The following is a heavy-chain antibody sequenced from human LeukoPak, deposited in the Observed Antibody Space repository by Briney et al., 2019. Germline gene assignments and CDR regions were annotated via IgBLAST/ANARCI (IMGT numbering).Heavy chain of an antibody. CDR1: GFTFSSYG. Sequence: PGGTLRLSCAASGFTFSSYGMSWVRQAPGKGLEWVSAISGSGGSTYYADSVKGRFTISRDNSKNMLYLQMNSLRAEDTAVYYCARGGGHWYFDLWGRGTLVTVSS. CDR2: ISGSGGST. CDR3: ARGGGHWYFDL. D-gene: IGHD4-23*01. J-gene: IGHJ2*01. V-gene: IGHV3-23*01.